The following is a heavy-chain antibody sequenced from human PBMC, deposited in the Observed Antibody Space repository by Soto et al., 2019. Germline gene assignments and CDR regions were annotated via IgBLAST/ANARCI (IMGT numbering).Heavy chain of an antibody. V-gene: IGHV3-30*18. CDR1: GFTFSSYG. CDR3: AKEVTTYVIYYYGMDV. D-gene: IGHD4-4*01. CDR2: ISYDGSNK. Sequence: GGSLRLSCAASGFTFSSYGMHWVRQAPGKGLEWVAVISYDGSNKYYADSVKGRFTISRDNSKNTLYLQMNSLRAEDTAVYYCAKEVTTYVIYYYGMDVWGQGTTVTVSS. J-gene: IGHJ6*02.